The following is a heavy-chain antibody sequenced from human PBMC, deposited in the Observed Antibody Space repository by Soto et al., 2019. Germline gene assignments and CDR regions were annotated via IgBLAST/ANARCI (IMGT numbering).Heavy chain of an antibody. Sequence: SETLSLTCTVSGSSISSYYWSWIRQPPGKGLEWIGYIYYSGSTNYNPSLTSRVIISVDTSKNQFSLKLSSVTAADTAVYYCARDWARGSSRFFDYWGQGTLVTVSS. CDR1: GSSISSYY. J-gene: IGHJ4*02. V-gene: IGHV4-59*01. D-gene: IGHD6-13*01. CDR3: ARDWARGSSRFFDY. CDR2: IYYSGST.